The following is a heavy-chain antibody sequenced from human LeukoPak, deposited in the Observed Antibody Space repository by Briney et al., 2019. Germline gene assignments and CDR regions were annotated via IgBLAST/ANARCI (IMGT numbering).Heavy chain of an antibody. V-gene: IGHV3-23*01. Sequence: GGSLRLSCAAPGFTFSSYAMSWVRQAPGKGLEWVSAISGSTYYADSVKGRFTISRHNSKNTLYLQMNSLRAEDTAVYYCAKAAASYCSSTSCYGHYYYGMDVWGQGTTVTVSS. D-gene: IGHD2-2*01. CDR2: ISGST. CDR3: AKAAASYCSSTSCYGHYYYGMDV. J-gene: IGHJ6*02. CDR1: GFTFSSYA.